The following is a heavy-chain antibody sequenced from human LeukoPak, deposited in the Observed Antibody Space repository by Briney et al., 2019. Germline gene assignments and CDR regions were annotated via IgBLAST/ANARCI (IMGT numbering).Heavy chain of an antibody. CDR2: ISYDGSNK. V-gene: IGHV3-30*03. D-gene: IGHD1-26*01. J-gene: IGHJ6*03. Sequence: GGSLRLPCAASGFTFSSYGMHWVRQAPGKGLEWVAVISYDGSNKYYADSVRGRFTISRDNSKNTLYLQMNSLRAEDTAIYYCARDPYNGNYGDSYYYYMDVWGKGTTVTISS. CDR3: ARDPYNGNYGDSYYYYMDV. CDR1: GFTFSSYG.